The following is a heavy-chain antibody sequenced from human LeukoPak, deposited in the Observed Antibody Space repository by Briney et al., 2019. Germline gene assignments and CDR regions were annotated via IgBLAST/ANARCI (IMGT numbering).Heavy chain of an antibody. J-gene: IGHJ6*02. V-gene: IGHV3-48*04. Sequence: GGSLRLSCAASGFTFSSYSMNWVRQAPGKGLEWVSCISSSSSTIYYADSVKGRFTISRDNAKNSLYLQMNSLRAEDTAVYYCASSRPQEDYYYGMDVWGQGTTVTVSS. CDR2: ISSSSSTI. CDR1: GFTFSSYS. CDR3: ASSRPQEDYYYGMDV.